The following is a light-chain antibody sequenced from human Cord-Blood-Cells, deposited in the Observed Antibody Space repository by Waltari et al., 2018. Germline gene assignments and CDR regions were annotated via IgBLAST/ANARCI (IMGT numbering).Light chain of an antibody. CDR1: QSVLYSSNNKNY. CDR2: WAS. CDR3: QQYYSTPWT. Sequence: DIVMTQSPDSLAVSLGERATINCKSSQSVLYSSNNKNYLAWYQQKPGQPPKLLIYWASTRECGVPDRFSGSRSGTDFTLTISSLQAEDVAVYYCQQYYSTPWTFGQGTKVEIK. V-gene: IGKV4-1*01. J-gene: IGKJ1*01.